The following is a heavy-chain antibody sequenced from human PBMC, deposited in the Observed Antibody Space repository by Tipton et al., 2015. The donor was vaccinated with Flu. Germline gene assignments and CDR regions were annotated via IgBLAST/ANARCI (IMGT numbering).Heavy chain of an antibody. CDR1: GLTISSYE. D-gene: IGHD3-16*01. CDR2: ISTSGSTV. J-gene: IGHJ4*02. CDR3: AFGGAFDY. V-gene: IGHV3-48*03. Sequence: LSLTCAASGLTISSYEMNWVRQAPGKGLEWVSYISTSGSTVYYADSMKGRFTISRDNAKNSLYLQMNSLTAEDTAVYYCAFGGAFDYWGQGTLVTVSS.